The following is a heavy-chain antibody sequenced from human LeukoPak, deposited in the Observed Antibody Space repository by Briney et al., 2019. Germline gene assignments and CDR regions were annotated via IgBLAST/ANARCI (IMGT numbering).Heavy chain of an antibody. CDR1: GGTFSYNA. J-gene: IGHJ1*01. CDR2: FIPILGTP. D-gene: IGHD2-8*01. V-gene: IGHV1-69*13. CDR3: ARGALGVREYFQH. Sequence: ASVKVSCKASGGTFSYNAVSFIRQAPGQGLEWMGGFIPILGTPSYAQKFQGRVSITADESTSTAYMELTSLRSEDTAVYYCARGALGVREYFQHWGQGTLISVSS.